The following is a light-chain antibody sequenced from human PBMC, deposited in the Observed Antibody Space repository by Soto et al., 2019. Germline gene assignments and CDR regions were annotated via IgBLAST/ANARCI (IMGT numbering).Light chain of an antibody. V-gene: IGKV1-39*01. Sequence: DIQMTQSPSSLSASVGDRVTITCRARQSISTYLNWYQQKPGKAPKLLIYAASSLESGVPSRFTGSGSGTDFTLTISSLQPEDFATYFCHQTYITPWMFGQGTKVEIK. CDR3: HQTYITPWM. J-gene: IGKJ1*01. CDR2: AAS. CDR1: QSISTY.